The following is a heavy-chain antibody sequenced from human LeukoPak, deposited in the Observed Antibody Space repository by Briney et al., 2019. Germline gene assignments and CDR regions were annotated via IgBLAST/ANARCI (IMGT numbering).Heavy chain of an antibody. CDR1: GFTLTTYW. CDR3: ARVYRSSSGYCFDY. CDR2: IKQDGTEK. Sequence: PGGSLRLSCAASGFTLTTYWMSWVRPAPGKGVEWVANIKQDGTEKYYVHSVKGRFTMSRDNAENSLYLQMNSLRAEDTAVYYCARVYRSSSGYCFDYWGQGTLVTVSS. J-gene: IGHJ4*02. D-gene: IGHD6-6*01. V-gene: IGHV3-7*01.